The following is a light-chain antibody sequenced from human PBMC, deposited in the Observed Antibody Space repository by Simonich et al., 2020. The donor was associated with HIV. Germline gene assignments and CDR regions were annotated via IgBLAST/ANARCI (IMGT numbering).Light chain of an antibody. CDR1: HSISSN. CDR3: HQYHEWPLF. CDR2: GAS. V-gene: IGKV3-15*01. J-gene: IGKJ2*01. Sequence: EIVLTQSPATLSLSPGERATLSCGASHSISSNLAWYQQKTGQAPRLLIYGASTRDTGVPARFTGSGSGTEFTLTVSSLQSEDFAVYYCHQYHEWPLFFGQGTKLEIK.